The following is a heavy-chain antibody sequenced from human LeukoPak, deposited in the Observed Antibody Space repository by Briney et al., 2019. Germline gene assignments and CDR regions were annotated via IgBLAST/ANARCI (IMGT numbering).Heavy chain of an antibody. J-gene: IGHJ5*02. CDR3: ARKKFIAAGGFDP. D-gene: IGHD6-6*01. Sequence: PSETLSLTCTVSGGAISNYYWSRIRQPPGKGLAWIGYIYYSGSTNYNPSLKSRVTISVDTSKNQFSLKLSSVTAADTAVYYCARKKFIAAGGFDPWGQGTLVTVSS. CDR2: IYYSGST. V-gene: IGHV4-59*01. CDR1: GGAISNYY.